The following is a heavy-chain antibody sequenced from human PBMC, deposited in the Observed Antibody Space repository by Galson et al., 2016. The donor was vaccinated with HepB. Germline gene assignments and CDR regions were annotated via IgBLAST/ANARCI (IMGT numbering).Heavy chain of an antibody. CDR1: GFSFTSHW. J-gene: IGHJ6*03. CDR3: ARGVRGMGPTYYYFYFMDV. Sequence: SLRLSCAASGFSFTSHWMHWVRQAPGKGPVWVSHINSDGRTTRYTDSVKGRFTISRDIAKNTLYQQMNSLRAEDTAVYFCARGVRGMGPTYYYFYFMDVWGKGTAVTVSS. D-gene: IGHD1-26*01. CDR2: INSDGRTT. V-gene: IGHV3-74*01.